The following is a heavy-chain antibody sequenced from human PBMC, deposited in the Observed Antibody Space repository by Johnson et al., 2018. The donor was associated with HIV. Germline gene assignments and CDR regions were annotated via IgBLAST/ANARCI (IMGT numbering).Heavy chain of an antibody. V-gene: IGHV3-66*02. CDR1: GFIVGTKY. Sequence: VQLVESGGGLVQSGGSLRLACVASGFIVGTKYMSWVRQAPGKGLEWVSVIYSGGSTYYADSVKGRFTISRDKSKNTLYLQMNSLRADDTAVYYCARTTRMVGAFDIWGQGTMVTVSS. CDR2: IYSGGST. J-gene: IGHJ3*02. CDR3: ARTTRMVGAFDI. D-gene: IGHD2-15*01.